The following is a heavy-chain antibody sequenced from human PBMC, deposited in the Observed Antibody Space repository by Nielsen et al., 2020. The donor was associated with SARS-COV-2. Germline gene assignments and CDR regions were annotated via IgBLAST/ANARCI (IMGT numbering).Heavy chain of an antibody. CDR3: ARGGYSSSWYYFDY. CDR2: MFYSGTT. D-gene: IGHD6-13*01. CDR1: GGSISSSSYY. Sequence: SETLSLTCTVSGGSISSSSYYWGWIRQPPGKGLEWIGHMFYSGTTYYNPSLKSRVTISVDTSKNQFSLKLSSVTAADTAMYYCARGGYSSSWYYFDYWGQGTLVTVSS. J-gene: IGHJ4*02. V-gene: IGHV4-39*07.